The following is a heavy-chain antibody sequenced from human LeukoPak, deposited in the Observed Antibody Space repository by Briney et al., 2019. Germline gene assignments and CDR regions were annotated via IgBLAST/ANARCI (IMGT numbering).Heavy chain of an antibody. J-gene: IGHJ6*03. CDR1: GYTFTDYY. V-gene: IGHV1-2*02. CDR3: ARVGPSRYCSGGSCYFYYYYMDV. D-gene: IGHD2-15*01. CDR2: INPSSGDT. Sequence: ASVKVSCKASGYTFTDYYIHWVRQAPGQGLEWMGWINPSSGDTNYAQKFQGRVTMTRDTSISTAYMELSRLRSDDTAVYYCARVGPSRYCSGGSCYFYYYYMDVWGKGTTVTVSS.